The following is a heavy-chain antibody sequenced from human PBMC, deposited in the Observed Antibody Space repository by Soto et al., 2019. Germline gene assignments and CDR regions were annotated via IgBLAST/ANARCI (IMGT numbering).Heavy chain of an antibody. CDR1: GFSLSTVGVG. CDR3: ARQRGEWFGEVLSRSFDS. CDR2: IYWDDEK. J-gene: IGHJ4*02. D-gene: IGHD3-10*01. Sequence: QITLKESGPTLVKPTQTLTLTCTFSGFSLSTVGVGVGWIRQPPGEAPEWLALIYWDDEKYYSPSLKSRLTITKDTSKNQVVITMTNMDPVDTATYYCARQRGEWFGEVLSRSFDSWGQGTLVTVSS. V-gene: IGHV2-5*02.